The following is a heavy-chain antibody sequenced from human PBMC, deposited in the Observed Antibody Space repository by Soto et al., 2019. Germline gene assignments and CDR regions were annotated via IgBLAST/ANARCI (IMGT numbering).Heavy chain of an antibody. CDR3: ARELLRDSSGYQHFDY. V-gene: IGHV1-46*01. CDR1: GYTFTSYY. CDR2: INPSGGST. D-gene: IGHD3-22*01. Sequence: WASVKVSCKASGYTFTSYYMHWVRQAPGQGLEWMGIINPSGGSTSYEQKFQGRVTMTRDTSTSTVYMELSSLRSEDTAVYYCARELLRDSSGYQHFDYWGQGTLVTVSS. J-gene: IGHJ4*02.